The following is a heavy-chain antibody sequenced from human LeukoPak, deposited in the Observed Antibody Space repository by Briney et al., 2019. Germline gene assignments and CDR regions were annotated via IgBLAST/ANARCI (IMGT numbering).Heavy chain of an antibody. CDR1: GYTFTSYG. CDR2: ISAYNGNT. CDR3: ARQVIVATIPAYYYYGMDV. V-gene: IGHV1-18*01. D-gene: IGHD5-12*01. Sequence: ASVKVSCKASGYTFTSYGISWVRQAPGQGLEWMGWISAYNGNTNYAQKLQGRVNMTTDTSTSKVYMELRSLRSDDTAVYYCARQVIVATIPAYYYYGMDVWGQGTTVTVSS. J-gene: IGHJ6*02.